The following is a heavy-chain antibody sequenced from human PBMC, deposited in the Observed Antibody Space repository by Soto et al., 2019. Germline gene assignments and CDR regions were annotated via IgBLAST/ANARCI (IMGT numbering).Heavy chain of an antibody. V-gene: IGHV1-3*01. D-gene: IGHD3-22*01. CDR3: ARVPGYYYDSSGYYPRRLYFDY. Sequence: QVQLVQSGAEVKKPGASVKVSCKASGYTFTSYAMHWVRQAPGQRLEWMGWINAGNGNTKYSQKFQGRVTITRDTSASTAYMELSSLRSEDTAVYYCARVPGYYYDSSGYYPRRLYFDYWGQGTLVTVSS. CDR1: GYTFTSYA. J-gene: IGHJ4*02. CDR2: INAGNGNT.